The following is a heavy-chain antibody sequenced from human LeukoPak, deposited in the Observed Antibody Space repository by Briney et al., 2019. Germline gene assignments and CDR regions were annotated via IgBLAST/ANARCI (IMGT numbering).Heavy chain of an antibody. D-gene: IGHD3-9*01. CDR3: VRDFDTLTGYYWKSFDY. CDR2: ISYDGINK. Sequence: GGSLRLSCAASGFTFSTYGMHWVRQAPGKGLEWMAVISYDGINKDYADSVKDRFTVSRDNSKNTLYLQMYSLRAEDTAVYFCVRDFDTLTGYYWKSFDYWGQGTLVTASS. CDR1: GFTFSTYG. J-gene: IGHJ4*02. V-gene: IGHV3-30*03.